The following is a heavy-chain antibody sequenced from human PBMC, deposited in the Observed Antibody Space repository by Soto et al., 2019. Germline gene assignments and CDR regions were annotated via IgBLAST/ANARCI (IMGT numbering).Heavy chain of an antibody. D-gene: IGHD1-20*01. V-gene: IGHV4-31*03. CDR2: IHYSGST. J-gene: IGHJ5*02. Sequence: QVQLQESGPGLVKPSQTLSLSCTVSGGSIISGGFYWSWIRQHPGKGLEWIGYIHYSGSTYYTPSPKRRVTMAVDPSEKLFSLKLGSVTVADAAVYYCARALTGAITPFLGPWGQGTLVTV. CDR1: GGSIISGGFY. CDR3: ARALTGAITPFLGP.